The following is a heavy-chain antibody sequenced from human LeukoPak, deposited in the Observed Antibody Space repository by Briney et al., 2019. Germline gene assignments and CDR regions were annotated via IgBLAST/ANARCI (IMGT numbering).Heavy chain of an antibody. CDR3: ARASVPAANPRDSDAFDI. Sequence: GGSLRLSCAASGFTFSSYSMNWVRQAPGKGLEWVSSISSSSSYIYYADSVKGRFTISRDNAKNSLYLQMNSLRAEDTAVYYCARASVPAANPRDSDAFDIWGQGTMVTVSS. CDR2: ISSSSSYI. J-gene: IGHJ3*02. CDR1: GFTFSSYS. D-gene: IGHD2-2*01. V-gene: IGHV3-21*01.